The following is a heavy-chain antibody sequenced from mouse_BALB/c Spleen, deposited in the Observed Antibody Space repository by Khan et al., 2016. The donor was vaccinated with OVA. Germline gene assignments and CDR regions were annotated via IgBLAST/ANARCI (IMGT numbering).Heavy chain of an antibody. CDR2: ISYSGST. Sequence: EVQLQESGPGLVKPSQSLSLTCTVTGYSITSDYAWNWIRQFPGNKLEWMGYISYSGSTNYNPALKSRISITRDTSKNQFFLQLNSVTTEDTATYYCARDGSRDNYAMDYWGQGTSVT. J-gene: IGHJ4*01. D-gene: IGHD2-3*01. CDR3: ARDGSRDNYAMDY. V-gene: IGHV3-2*02. CDR1: GYSITSDYA.